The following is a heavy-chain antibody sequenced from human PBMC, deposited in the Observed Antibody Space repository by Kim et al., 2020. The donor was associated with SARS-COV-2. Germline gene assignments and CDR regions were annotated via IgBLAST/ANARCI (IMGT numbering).Heavy chain of an antibody. Sequence: SETLSLTCTVSGGSISSSSYYWGWIRQPPGKGLEWIGSIYYSGSTYYNPSLKSRVTISVDTSKNQFSLKLSSVTAADTAVYYCARDKRWLQFLGFDYWGQGTLVTVS. CDR2: IYYSGST. CDR1: GGSISSSSYY. CDR3: ARDKRWLQFLGFDY. J-gene: IGHJ4*02. V-gene: IGHV4-39*01. D-gene: IGHD3-3*01.